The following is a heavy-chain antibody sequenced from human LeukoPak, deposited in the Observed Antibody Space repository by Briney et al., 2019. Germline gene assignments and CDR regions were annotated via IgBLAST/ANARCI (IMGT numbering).Heavy chain of an antibody. CDR1: GFTFSSYA. V-gene: IGHV3-23*01. CDR2: ISGSGGST. Sequence: GGPLRLSCAASGFTFSSYAMSWVRQAPGKGLEWVSAISGSGGSTYYADSVKGRFTISRDNSKNTLYLQMNSLRAEDTAVYYCAKEGKAHQQLVIPNWFDPWGQGTLVTVSS. J-gene: IGHJ5*02. CDR3: AKEGKAHQQLVIPNWFDP. D-gene: IGHD6-13*01.